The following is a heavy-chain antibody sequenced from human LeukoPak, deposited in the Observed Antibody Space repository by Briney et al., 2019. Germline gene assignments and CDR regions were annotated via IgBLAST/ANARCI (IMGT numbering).Heavy chain of an antibody. D-gene: IGHD5-24*01. J-gene: IGHJ4*02. CDR1: GYTLTELS. Sequence: ASVKVSCKVSGYTLTELSMHWVRQAPGKGLEWMGGFDPEDGETIYAQKFQGRVTMTEDTSTDTAYMELSSLRSEDTAVYYCAREHGEMATTEDYFDYWGQGTLVTVSS. CDR2: FDPEDGET. V-gene: IGHV1-24*01. CDR3: AREHGEMATTEDYFDY.